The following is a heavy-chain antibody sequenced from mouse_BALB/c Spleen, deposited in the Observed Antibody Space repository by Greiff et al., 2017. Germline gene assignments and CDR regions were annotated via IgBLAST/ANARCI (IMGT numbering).Heavy chain of an antibody. V-gene: IGHV3-6*02. CDR3: ARDTTATGDAMDY. CDR2: ISYDGSN. CDR1: GYSITSGYY. J-gene: IGHJ4*01. D-gene: IGHD1-2*01. Sequence: EVKVEESGPGLVKPSQSLSLTCSVTGYSITSGYYWNWIRQFPGNKLEWMGYISYDGSNNYNPSLKNRISITRDTSKNQFFLKLNSVTTEDTATYYCARDTTATGDAMDYWGQGTSVTVSS.